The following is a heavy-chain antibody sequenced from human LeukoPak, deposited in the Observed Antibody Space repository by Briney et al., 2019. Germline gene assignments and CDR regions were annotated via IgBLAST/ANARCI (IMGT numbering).Heavy chain of an antibody. CDR1: GGSISSYY. CDR3: ARADIAVAGKGIDY. V-gene: IGHV4-59*13. J-gene: IGHJ4*02. CDR2: IYYSGST. D-gene: IGHD6-19*01. Sequence: PSETLSLTCTVSGGSISSYYWSWLPQPPGKGLEWIGYIYYSGSTNYNPSLKSRVTISVDTSKNHSSLKLSSGAAADTAVYYCARADIAVAGKGIDYWGQGTLVTVSS.